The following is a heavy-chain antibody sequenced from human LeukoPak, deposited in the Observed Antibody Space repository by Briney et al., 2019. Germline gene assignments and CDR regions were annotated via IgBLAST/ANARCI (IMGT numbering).Heavy chain of an antibody. CDR3: ARVGLYGCSSTSCYDFDY. Sequence: SVKVSCKASGGTFSSYAISWVRQAPGQGLEWMGGIIPIFGTANYAQKFQGRVTITADESTSTAYMELSSPRSEDTAVYYCARVGLYGCSSTSCYDFDYWGQGTLVTVSS. D-gene: IGHD2-2*01. CDR1: GGTFSSYA. CDR2: IIPIFGTA. J-gene: IGHJ4*02. V-gene: IGHV1-69*13.